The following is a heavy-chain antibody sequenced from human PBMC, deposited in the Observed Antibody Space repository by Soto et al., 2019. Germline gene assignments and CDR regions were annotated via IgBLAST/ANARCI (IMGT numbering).Heavy chain of an antibody. CDR3: ARASSSSSAADY. CDR1: GESISSGGYY. J-gene: IGHJ4*02. CDR2: IYDTESA. D-gene: IGHD6-6*01. Sequence: QVQLQESGPGLVKPSQTLSLTCSVSGESISSGGYYWSWIRHLPGKGLGWIGYIYDTESAYYNPSLMSRVSISMDTSENHFAMRLTSVTAADSAVYYCARASSSSSAADYWGQGLQVTVSS. V-gene: IGHV4-31*03.